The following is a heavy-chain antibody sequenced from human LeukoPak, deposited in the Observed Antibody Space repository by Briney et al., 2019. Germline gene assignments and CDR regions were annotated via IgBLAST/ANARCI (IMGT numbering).Heavy chain of an antibody. D-gene: IGHD2-15*01. Sequence: GGSLRLSCAVSKFTFSSHEMNWVRQAPGKGLEWVSYISDTGTRIYYADSVKGRFTISRDNAKNSLYLQMNSLRAEDTAVYYCARSPPNPRYCSGGSCYSDYWGQGTLVTVSS. V-gene: IGHV3-48*03. J-gene: IGHJ4*02. CDR1: KFTFSSHE. CDR3: ARSPPNPRYCSGGSCYSDY. CDR2: ISDTGTRI.